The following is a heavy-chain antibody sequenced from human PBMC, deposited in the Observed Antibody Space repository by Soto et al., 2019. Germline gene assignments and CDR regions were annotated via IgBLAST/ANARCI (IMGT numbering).Heavy chain of an antibody. D-gene: IGHD3-22*01. CDR1: GYSFTSFW. V-gene: IGHV5-51*01. Sequence: PGESLKISCKGSGYSFTSFWIGWVRQMPGKGLEWMGIIYPGDSDTRYSPSFQGQVTISADKSISTAYLQWSSLKAPDTAMYYCARPKGYDSSGYYWFDPWGQGTLVTVSS. J-gene: IGHJ5*02. CDR3: ARPKGYDSSGYYWFDP. CDR2: IYPGDSDT.